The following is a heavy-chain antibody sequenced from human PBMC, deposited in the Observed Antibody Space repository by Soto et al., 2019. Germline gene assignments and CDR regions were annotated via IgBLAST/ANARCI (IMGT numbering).Heavy chain of an antibody. CDR1: GFSFSIYV. CDR3: AKGLYDNSGYYYTD. V-gene: IGHV3-23*01. Sequence: SGGSLRLSCAASGFSFSIYVMTWVRQAPGKGLEWVSSISSSGGTPYYEDSVKGRFTISRDNSKDTLFLQMHSLRAEDTAVYFCAKGLYDNSGYYYTDWGQGTLVTVSS. D-gene: IGHD3-22*01. J-gene: IGHJ4*02. CDR2: ISSSGGTP.